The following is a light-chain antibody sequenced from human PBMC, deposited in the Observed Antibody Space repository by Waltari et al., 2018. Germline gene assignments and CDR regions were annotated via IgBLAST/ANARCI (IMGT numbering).Light chain of an antibody. CDR1: QGISNS. CDR2: TAS. J-gene: IGKJ5*01. V-gene: IGKV1-27*01. CDR3: QQYNSAPIT. Sequence: DIQMTQSPSSLSTSVGERVTITCRASQGISNSLAWHQQNPGKIPKLLIYTASTLQSVVPSLFSGRGAGTDFILTISSLQPEYVATYYRQQYNSAPITFGPGTRLEIE.